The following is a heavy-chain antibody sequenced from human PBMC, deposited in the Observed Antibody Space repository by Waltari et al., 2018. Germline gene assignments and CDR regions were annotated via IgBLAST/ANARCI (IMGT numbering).Heavy chain of an antibody. J-gene: IGHJ4*02. D-gene: IGHD5-18*01. CDR2: ISDSSGST. CDR3: ARPVDNSYLAFDY. Sequence: QVQLQESGPGLVKPSETLSLTCAVSGGSFSGGYDWTWIRQPPGKGLEWIGYISDSSGSTTYNPSLKNRVTISKDTSKPQFSLKLVSVTAADTAVYYCARPVDNSYLAFDYWGQGVLVTVSS. CDR1: GGSFSGGYD. V-gene: IGHV4-61*08.